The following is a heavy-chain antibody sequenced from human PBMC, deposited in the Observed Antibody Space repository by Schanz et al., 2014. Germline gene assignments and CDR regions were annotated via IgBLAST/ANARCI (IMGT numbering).Heavy chain of an antibody. CDR1: GFAFSSYG. D-gene: IGHD1-1*01. Sequence: EVQLVESGGGLVQPGGSLRLSCAASGFAFSSYGMNWLRQAPGKGLEWVSGITGASDHIDYAESVKGRFTISRDNSKNTLYLQMDSLRAEDTAVYFCAKKVPAYNPFDSWGQGTLVTVSS. CDR2: ITGASDHI. V-gene: IGHV3-23*04. CDR3: AKKVPAYNPFDS. J-gene: IGHJ4*02.